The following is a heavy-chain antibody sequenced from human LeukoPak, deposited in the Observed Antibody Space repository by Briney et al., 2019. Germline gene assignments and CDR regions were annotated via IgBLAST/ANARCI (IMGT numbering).Heavy chain of an antibody. Sequence: GGSLRLSCAASGFTFSTYEMNWVRQAPGKGPEWISCISAGGLTTYYADSVKGRFTISRDNAKISLYLQMNSLRAEDTAVYYCARRGGYFDFWGQGSLVTVSS. CDR2: ISAGGLTT. V-gene: IGHV3-48*03. J-gene: IGHJ4*02. CDR1: GFTFSTYE. CDR3: ARRGGYFDF. D-gene: IGHD3-16*01.